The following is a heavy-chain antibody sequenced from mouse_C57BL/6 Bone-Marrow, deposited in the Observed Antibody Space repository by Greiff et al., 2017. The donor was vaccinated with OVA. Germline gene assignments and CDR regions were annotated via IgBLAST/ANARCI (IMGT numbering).Heavy chain of an antibody. J-gene: IGHJ3*01. CDR1: GYTFTSYG. CDR2: IYPRSGNT. V-gene: IGHV1-81*01. CDR3: ARSRDSNYSY. D-gene: IGHD2-5*01. Sequence: VQLQQSGAELARPGASVKLSCKASGYTFTSYGISWVKQRTGQGLEWIGDIYPRSGNTSYNEKFKGKATLTADKSSSTAYMELRSLTSEDSAVYFCARSRDSNYSYWGQGTLVTVSA.